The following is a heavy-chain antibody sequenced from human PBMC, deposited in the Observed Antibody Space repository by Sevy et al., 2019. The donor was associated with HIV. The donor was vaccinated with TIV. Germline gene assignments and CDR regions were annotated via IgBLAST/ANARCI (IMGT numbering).Heavy chain of an antibody. CDR1: GGTFSSYA. CDR2: TIPIFGTA. Sequence: ASVKVSCKASGGTFSSYAISWVRQAPGQGLEWMGGTIPIFGTANYAQKFQGRVTITADESTSTAYMELSSLRSEDTAVYYCARDKVTAIPAGDYYYSMDVWGQGTTVTVSS. V-gene: IGHV1-69*13. D-gene: IGHD2-21*02. CDR3: ARDKVTAIPAGDYYYSMDV. J-gene: IGHJ6*02.